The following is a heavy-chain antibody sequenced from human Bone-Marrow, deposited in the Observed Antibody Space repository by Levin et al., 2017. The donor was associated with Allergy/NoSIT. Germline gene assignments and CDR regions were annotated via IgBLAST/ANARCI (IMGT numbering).Heavy chain of an antibody. CDR2: IIPNFGTA. CDR3: ARVIPTAYYNYGMDV. D-gene: IGHD2-21*01. J-gene: IGHJ6*02. Sequence: ASVKVSCKASGGTFSSYGISWVRQAPGQGLDWMGGIIPNFGTARYAQKFQGRVTLTADESTSTAYMELSRLRSEDTAVYYCARVIPTAYYNYGMDVWGQGTTVTVSS. CDR1: GGTFSSYG. V-gene: IGHV1-69*13.